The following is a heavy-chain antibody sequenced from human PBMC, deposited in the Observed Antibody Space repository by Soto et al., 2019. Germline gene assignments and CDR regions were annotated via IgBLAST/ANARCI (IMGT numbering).Heavy chain of an antibody. V-gene: IGHV3-30*18. CDR3: AKEMYPRTVLDSSSPWGDY. D-gene: IGHD6-6*01. CDR1: GFTFSDYG. Sequence: LKLSCAVSGFTFSDYGMHWVRQAPGKGLEWVAVMSYAGTYKYYADSVKGRFTISRDLSGNTLFLQMNSLRLEDTAVYFCAKEMYPRTVLDSSSPWGDYWGQGTLVTVSS. J-gene: IGHJ4*02. CDR2: MSYAGTYK.